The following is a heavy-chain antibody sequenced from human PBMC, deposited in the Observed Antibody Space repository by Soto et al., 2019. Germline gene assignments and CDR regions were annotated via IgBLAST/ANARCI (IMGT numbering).Heavy chain of an antibody. Sequence: QLTFKESGPTLVKPTQTLTLTCTFSGFSISTRGVGVGWIRQPPGKALEWIALMYWDDDKRYCPSLKSRLTITKDTSNTQVVLTMTNMDPVYTATYYCAHTNNLAQFDYWGQGTLVTVSS. CDR3: AHTNNLAQFDY. V-gene: IGHV2-5*02. CDR2: MYWDDDK. CDR1: GFSISTRGVG. J-gene: IGHJ4*02. D-gene: IGHD1-20*01.